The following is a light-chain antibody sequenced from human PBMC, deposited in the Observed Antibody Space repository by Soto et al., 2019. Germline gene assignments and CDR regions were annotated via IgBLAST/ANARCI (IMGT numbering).Light chain of an antibody. CDR2: DAS. V-gene: IGKV1-33*01. CDR1: QGISSY. J-gene: IGKJ5*01. Sequence: DIQMTQSPSSFSASTGDRVTITCRASQGISSYLAWYQQKPGKAPKILMYDASNLETGVPSRFSGSGSGTDFTFTISSLQPEDIATYYCQQYANLPITFGQGTRLEIK. CDR3: QQYANLPIT.